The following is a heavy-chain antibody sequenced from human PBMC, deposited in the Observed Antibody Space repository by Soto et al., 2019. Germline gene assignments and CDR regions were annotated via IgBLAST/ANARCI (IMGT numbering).Heavy chain of an antibody. CDR1: GFTFSSDW. CDR2: IKQDGSGK. V-gene: IGHV3-7*01. D-gene: IGHD3-10*01. J-gene: IGHJ4*02. CDR3: ARDREYYGSGSYCDS. Sequence: EVQLVESGGGLVQPGGSLRLSCAASGFTFSSDWMSWGRQAPGKGLEWVANIKQDGSGKYYVDSVKGRFTISRDNAKNSLYLQMNSLRAEDTAVYYCARDREYYGSGSYCDSWGQGTLVTVSS.